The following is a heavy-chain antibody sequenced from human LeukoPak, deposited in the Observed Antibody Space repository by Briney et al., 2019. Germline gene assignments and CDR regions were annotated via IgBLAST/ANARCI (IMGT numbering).Heavy chain of an antibody. J-gene: IGHJ4*02. Sequence: ASVKVSCKASGYTFTSYGISWVRQAPGQGLEWMGWISAYNGYTNYAQKLQGRVTMTTDTSTSTAYMELRSLRSDDTAVYYCARAPSIAVAGDFDYWGQGTLVTVSS. V-gene: IGHV1-18*01. CDR2: ISAYNGYT. D-gene: IGHD6-19*01. CDR1: GYTFTSYG. CDR3: ARAPSIAVAGDFDY.